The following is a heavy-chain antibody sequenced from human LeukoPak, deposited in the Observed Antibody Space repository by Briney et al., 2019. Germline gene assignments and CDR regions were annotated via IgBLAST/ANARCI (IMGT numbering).Heavy chain of an antibody. Sequence: GGSLRLSCAASGFTFSSSVMHWVRQAPGKGLEWVALVSHDEKHDKQYPDSVKGRFTISRDNSKNTVYLQINTLSTEDSAMYYCAREGYSSGRAGVFDIWGQGTLVTVSS. CDR1: GFTFSSSV. J-gene: IGHJ3*02. CDR2: VSHDEKHDK. CDR3: AREGYSSGRAGVFDI. D-gene: IGHD6-25*01. V-gene: IGHV3-30*04.